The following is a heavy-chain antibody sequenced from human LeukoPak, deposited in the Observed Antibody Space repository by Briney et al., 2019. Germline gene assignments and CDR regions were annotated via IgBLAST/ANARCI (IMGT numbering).Heavy chain of an antibody. V-gene: IGHV3-53*04. D-gene: IGHD2/OR15-2a*01. CDR1: GFTVSSNY. CDR3: ASRPSYGLLPNDAFDI. CDR2: IYSGGST. Sequence: PGRSLRLSCAASGFTVSSNYMSWVRQAPGKGLEWVSVIYSGGSTYYADSVKGRFTISRHNSKNTLYLQMNSLRAEDTAVYYCASRPSYGLLPNDAFDIWGQGTMVTVSS. J-gene: IGHJ3*02.